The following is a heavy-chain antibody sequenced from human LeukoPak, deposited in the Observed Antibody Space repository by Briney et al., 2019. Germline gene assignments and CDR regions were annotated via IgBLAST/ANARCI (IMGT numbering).Heavy chain of an antibody. J-gene: IGHJ4*02. Sequence: GASVKVSCKASGGTFSSYAISWVRQAPGQGLEWMGGIIPIFGIANYAQKFQGRVTITADKSTSTAYMELSSLRSEDTAVYYCARAPTVGATDHDYWGQGTLVTVSS. D-gene: IGHD1-26*01. CDR2: IIPIFGIA. CDR3: ARAPTVGATDHDY. CDR1: GGTFSSYA. V-gene: IGHV1-69*10.